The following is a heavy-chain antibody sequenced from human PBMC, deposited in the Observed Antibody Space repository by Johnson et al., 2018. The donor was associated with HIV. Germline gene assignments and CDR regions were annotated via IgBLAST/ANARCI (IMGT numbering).Heavy chain of an antibody. CDR2: IWYDGSNK. CDR1: GFTFSSYG. D-gene: IGHD3-22*01. CDR3: ARGRPNYYDSSGRYVPVAFDI. J-gene: IGHJ3*02. V-gene: IGHV3-33*08. Sequence: QVLLVESGGGVVQPGRSLRLSCAASGFTFSSYGMHWVRQAPGKGLEWVAVIWYDGSNKYYADSVKGRFTISRDNSKNTLYLQMNSLRAEDTAVYYCARGRPNYYDSSGRYVPVAFDIWGQGTMVTVSS.